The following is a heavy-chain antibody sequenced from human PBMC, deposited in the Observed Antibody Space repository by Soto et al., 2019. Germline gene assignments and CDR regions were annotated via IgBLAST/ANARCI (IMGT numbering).Heavy chain of an antibody. D-gene: IGHD3-3*01. CDR2: IYSSGSA. CDR3: ARSFGVANVRFDP. J-gene: IGHJ5*02. V-gene: IGHV4-39*01. Sequence: PSETLSLTCTVSGGSVTSVSYYWGWLRQPPGKGLEWIGLIYSSGSAYYNPSLKSRVTMSVDRSKNRFSLNLTSVTAADTAVYFCARSFGVANVRFDPWGHGARVTVSS. CDR1: GGSVTSVSYY.